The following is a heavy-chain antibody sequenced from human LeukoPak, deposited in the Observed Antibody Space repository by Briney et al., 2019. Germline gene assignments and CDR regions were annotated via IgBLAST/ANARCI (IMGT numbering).Heavy chain of an antibody. Sequence: SVKVSRKASGGTLSNYGISWVRQAPGQGLEWMGRIIPLLDITTYAERFQGRVTITADKSTSTAYMEVSSLRSEDTAVYYCATDGPAAMGADYLYGLDVWGQGTTVTVSS. V-gene: IGHV1-69*04. D-gene: IGHD2-2*01. CDR2: IIPLLDIT. CDR3: ATDGPAAMGADYLYGLDV. CDR1: GGTLSNYG. J-gene: IGHJ6*02.